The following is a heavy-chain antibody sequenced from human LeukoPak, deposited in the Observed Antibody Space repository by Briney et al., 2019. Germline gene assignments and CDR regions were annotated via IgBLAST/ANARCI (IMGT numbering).Heavy chain of an antibody. Sequence: PSETLFLTCTVSGDSIRSFFWSWIRQSPGKGLEWIGFFYYAGSTNYNPSLKSRVAISVDTSKNQLSPNLSSVTAADTALYYCARLPSAGHGYFEDWGQGALVTVSS. CDR2: FYYAGST. CDR3: ARLPSAGHGYFED. J-gene: IGHJ4*02. D-gene: IGHD4-17*01. CDR1: GDSIRSFF. V-gene: IGHV4-59*01.